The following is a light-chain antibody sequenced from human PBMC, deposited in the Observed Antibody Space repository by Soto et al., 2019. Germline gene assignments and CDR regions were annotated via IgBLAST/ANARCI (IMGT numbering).Light chain of an antibody. CDR2: AAS. Sequence: LQITRSASPLAASVGETLRITYHESQSISSYLNWYQQKPGKAPKLLIYAASSLQSGVLSRFSGTGSGTDFTLRISSLQPEDFATYYCQQSYMTPPITFGQGTRLEIK. J-gene: IGKJ5*01. CDR3: QQSYMTPPIT. CDR1: QSISSY. V-gene: IGKV1-39*01.